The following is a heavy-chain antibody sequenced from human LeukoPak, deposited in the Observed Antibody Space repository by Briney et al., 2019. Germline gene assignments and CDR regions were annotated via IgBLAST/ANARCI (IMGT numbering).Heavy chain of an antibody. Sequence: PSETLSLTCTVSGGSISSSSYYWGWIRQPPGKGLGWIGSIYYSGSTYYNPSLKSRVTISVDTSKNQFSLKLSSVTAADTAVYYCARRGAEWELPYFDYWGQGTLVTVSS. D-gene: IGHD1-26*01. CDR1: GGSISSSSYY. CDR3: ARRGAEWELPYFDY. V-gene: IGHV4-39*01. J-gene: IGHJ4*02. CDR2: IYYSGST.